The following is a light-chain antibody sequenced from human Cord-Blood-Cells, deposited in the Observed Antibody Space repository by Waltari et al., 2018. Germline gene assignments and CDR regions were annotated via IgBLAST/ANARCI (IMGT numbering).Light chain of an antibody. CDR3: CSYAGSSTFVV. CDR2: EGS. Sequence: QSALTQPASVPGSPGQPIPIPCTGTSSDVGSYNLFPGYQQHPGKDPKLMIYEGSKRPSGVSNHFSGSKSGNTASLTISGLQAEDEADYYCCSYAGSSTFVVFGGGTKLTVL. V-gene: IGLV2-23*03. CDR1: SSDVGSYNL. J-gene: IGLJ2*01.